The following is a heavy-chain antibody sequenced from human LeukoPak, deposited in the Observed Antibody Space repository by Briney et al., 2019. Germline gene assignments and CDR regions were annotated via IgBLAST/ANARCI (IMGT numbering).Heavy chain of an antibody. J-gene: IGHJ6*02. CDR3: ASPTHITMVRGVTKYYYGMDV. CDR1: GGTFSSYA. Sequence: SVKVSCKASGGTFSSYAISWVRQAPGQGLEWTGRIIPILGIANYAQKFQGRVTITADKSTSTAYMELSSLRSEDTAVYYCASPTHITMVRGVTKYYYGMDVWGQGTTVTVSS. V-gene: IGHV1-69*04. CDR2: IIPILGIA. D-gene: IGHD3-10*01.